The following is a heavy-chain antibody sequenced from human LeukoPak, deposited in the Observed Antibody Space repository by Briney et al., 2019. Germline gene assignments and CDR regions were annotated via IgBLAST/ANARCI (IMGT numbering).Heavy chain of an antibody. J-gene: IGHJ6*02. V-gene: IGHV4-30-2*01. CDR1: GGSISSGGYY. D-gene: IGHD2-15*01. CDR3: ARELYCSGGSCYLRAYGMDV. CDR2: IYHSGST. Sequence: SETLSLACTVSGGSISSGGYYWSWIRQPPGNGLEWIGYIYHSGSTYYNPSLKSRVTISVDRSKNQFSLKLSSVTAADTAVYYCARELYCSGGSCYLRAYGMDVWGQGTTVTVSS.